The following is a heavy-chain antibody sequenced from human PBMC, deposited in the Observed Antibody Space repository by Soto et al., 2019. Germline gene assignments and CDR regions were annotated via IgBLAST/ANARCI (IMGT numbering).Heavy chain of an antibody. CDR2: ISAYNGNT. CDR1: GYTFTSYG. CDR3: ARDRDYYYVSSGYQYPLDY. V-gene: IGHV1-18*01. J-gene: IGHJ4*02. D-gene: IGHD3-22*01. Sequence: QVQLVQSGAEVKKPGASVKVSCKASGYTFTSYGISWVRQAPGQGLEWMGWISAYNGNTNYAQKLQGRVTMTTDTSTSTANMELRSMRSDYTAVYYCARDRDYYYVSSGYQYPLDYWGQGTLVTVSS.